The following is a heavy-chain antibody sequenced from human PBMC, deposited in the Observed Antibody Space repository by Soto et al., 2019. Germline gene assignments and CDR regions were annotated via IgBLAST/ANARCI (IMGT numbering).Heavy chain of an antibody. CDR2: ISYDGSNK. D-gene: IGHD4-17*01. V-gene: IGHV3-30*18. CDR3: AKSRYGDYELSPLDY. CDR1: GFTFSSYG. Sequence: GGSLRLSCAASGFTFSSYGMHWVRQAPGKGLEWVAVISYDGSNKYYAESVKGRFTISRDNSKNTLYLQMNSLRAEDTAVYYCAKSRYGDYELSPLDYWGQGTLVTVSS. J-gene: IGHJ4*02.